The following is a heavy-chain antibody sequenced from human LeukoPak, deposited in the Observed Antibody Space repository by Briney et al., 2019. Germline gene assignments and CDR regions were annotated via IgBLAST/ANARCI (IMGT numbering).Heavy chain of an antibody. CDR2: IYYSGST. CDR1: GGPIRSYY. J-gene: IGHJ5*02. CDR3: ARGYSSSWNWFDP. V-gene: IGHV4-59*01. Sequence: SETLSLPCTVSGGPIRSYYWSWIRQPPGKGLEWIGYIYYSGSTNYNPSLKSRVTISVDTSKNQFSLKLSSVTAADTAVYDCARGYSSSWNWFDPWGQGTLVTVSS. D-gene: IGHD6-13*01.